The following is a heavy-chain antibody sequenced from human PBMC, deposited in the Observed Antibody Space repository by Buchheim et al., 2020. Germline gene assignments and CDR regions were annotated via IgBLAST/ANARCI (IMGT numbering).Heavy chain of an antibody. CDR1: GGSFSGYY. CDR3: ARGVPATSNWFDP. J-gene: IGHJ5*02. Sequence: QVQLQQWGAGLLKPSETLSLTCAVYGGSFSGYYWSWIRQPPGKGLEWIGEINHSGRTNYNPSLKSRVTISVDTSKNQFSLKLSSVTAADTAVYYCARGVPATSNWFDPWGQGTL. D-gene: IGHD2-2*01. CDR2: INHSGRT. V-gene: IGHV4-34*01.